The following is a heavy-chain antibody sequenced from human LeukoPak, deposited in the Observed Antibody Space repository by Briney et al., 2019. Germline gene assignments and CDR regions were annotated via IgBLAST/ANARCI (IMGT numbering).Heavy chain of an antibody. CDR2: INPKTGGT. Sequence: ASVKVSCKASEYTFTDYYIHWVRQAPGQGLEWMGRINPKTGGTNYAQKFQGRVTMTRDTSISTAYMELSRLRSDDTAVYYCARWYYGSGSYYNINRFDYWGQGTLVTVSS. V-gene: IGHV1-2*06. D-gene: IGHD3-10*01. CDR1: EYTFTDYY. J-gene: IGHJ4*02. CDR3: ARWYYGSGSYYNINRFDY.